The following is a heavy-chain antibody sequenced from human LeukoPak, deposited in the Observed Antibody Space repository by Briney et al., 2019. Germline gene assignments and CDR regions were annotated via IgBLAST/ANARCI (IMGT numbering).Heavy chain of an antibody. V-gene: IGHV3-30*18. J-gene: IGHJ4*02. CDR1: GFTFSSYG. CDR2: ISYDGSNK. Sequence: GGSLRLSCAASGFTFSSYGMHWVRQAPGKGLEWVAVISYDGSNKYYADSVKGRFTISRDNSKNTLYLQMNSLRAEDTAVYYCAKDQAVAGYYFDYWGQGTLVTVSS. D-gene: IGHD6-19*01. CDR3: AKDQAVAGYYFDY.